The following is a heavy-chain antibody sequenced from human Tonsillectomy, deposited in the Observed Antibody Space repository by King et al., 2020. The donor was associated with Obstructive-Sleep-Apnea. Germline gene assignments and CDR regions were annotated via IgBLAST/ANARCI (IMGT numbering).Heavy chain of an antibody. CDR3: ASAGVRGSSSWFLFDQ. CDR1: GYTFTGYY. V-gene: IGHV1-2*02. J-gene: IGHJ5*02. CDR2: INPNNGGT. Sequence: VQLVESGAEVKKPGASVKVSCQASGYTFTGYYIHWVRQAPGQGLEWVGWINPNNGGTNYAQKFQGRVTMTRDTSISTAYMELSRLRSDDTAFYYCASAGVRGSSSWFLFDQWGQGTLVTVSS. D-gene: IGHD6-13*01.